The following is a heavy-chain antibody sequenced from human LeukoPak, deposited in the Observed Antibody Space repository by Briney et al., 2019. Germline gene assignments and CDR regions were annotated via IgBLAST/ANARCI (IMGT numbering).Heavy chain of an antibody. J-gene: IGHJ5*02. CDR3: ALGAVADLFDP. Sequence: GGSLRLSCASSGFTFSSYAMSWVRQARGKGLEGVAAISGSGGSTYYADAVKGRFTISRDNSKNTLYLQMNSLRAEDTAVYYCALGAVADLFDPWGQGTLVTVSS. CDR2: ISGSGGST. D-gene: IGHD6-19*01. CDR1: GFTFSSYA. V-gene: IGHV3-23*01.